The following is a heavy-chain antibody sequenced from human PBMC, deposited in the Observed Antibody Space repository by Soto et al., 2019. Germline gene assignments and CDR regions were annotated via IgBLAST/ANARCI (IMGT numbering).Heavy chain of an antibody. CDR2: ISSRGSTI. V-gene: IGHV3-11*01. D-gene: IGHD5-12*01. CDR3: ARDPLETVATPFDY. CDR1: GFTFSDYY. Sequence: GGSLRLSCAASGFTFSDYYMSWIRQAPGKGLEWISYISSRGSTIYYADSVKGRFTISRDNAKNSLYLQMNSLRAEDTAVYYCARDPLETVATPFDYWGQGTLVTAPQ. J-gene: IGHJ4*02.